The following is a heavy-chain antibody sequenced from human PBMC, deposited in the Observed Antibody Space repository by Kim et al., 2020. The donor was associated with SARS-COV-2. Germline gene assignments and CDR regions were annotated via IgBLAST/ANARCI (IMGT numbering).Heavy chain of an antibody. V-gene: IGHV4-30-4*01. CDR1: GGSISSGDYY. CDR2: IYYSGST. J-gene: IGHJ4*02. D-gene: IGHD3-10*01. CDR3: ARNYYGSGRNFDY. Sequence: SETLSLTCTVSGGSISSGDYYWSWIRQPPGKGLEWIGYIYYSGSTYYNPSLKSRVTISVDTSKNQFSLKLSSVTAADTAVYYCARNYYGSGRNFDYWGQGTLVTVSS.